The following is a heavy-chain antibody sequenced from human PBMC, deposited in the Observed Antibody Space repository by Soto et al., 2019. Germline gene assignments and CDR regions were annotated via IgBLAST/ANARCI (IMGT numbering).Heavy chain of an antibody. J-gene: IGHJ6*02. CDR1: GGSVSSGSYY. CDR2: IYYSGST. V-gene: IGHV4-61*01. D-gene: IGHD6-19*01. Sequence: QVQLQESGPGLVKPSETLSLTCTVSGGSVSSGSYYWSWIRQPPGKGLECIWYIYYSGSTNYNPSLKSRVTISVDTSKNQFSLKLSSVTAADTAVYYCARGIEGWYQGRYYYGMDVWGQGTTVTVSS. CDR3: ARGIEGWYQGRYYYGMDV.